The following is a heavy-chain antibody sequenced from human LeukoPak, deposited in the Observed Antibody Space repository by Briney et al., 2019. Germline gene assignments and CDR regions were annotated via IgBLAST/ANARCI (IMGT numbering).Heavy chain of an antibody. CDR1: RLVTPRKSAI. Sequence: SQTLSPTRELSRLVTPRKSAIGPWIRQSPSRGLEWLGRTYYRSKWNNDYAVSVRGRITNNPNASKKQFVLVLHSVSASATAVCYAGRCSCLGFPDYWGQGTLVTVSS. V-gene: IGHV6-1*01. CDR2: TYYRSKWNN. J-gene: IGHJ4*02. D-gene: IGHD3-10*01. CDR3: GRCSCLGFPDY.